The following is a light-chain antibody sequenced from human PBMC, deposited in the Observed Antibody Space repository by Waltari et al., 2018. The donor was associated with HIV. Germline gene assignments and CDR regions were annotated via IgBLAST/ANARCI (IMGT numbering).Light chain of an antibody. Sequence: QSALTQPASVSGSSGPSDHIPCTGTSRDGGGYNYVPWYQQHPGKAPKLMIYEVSNRPSGVSNRFSGSKSGNTASLTISGLQAEDEADYYCSSYTSSSTLGVVFGGGTKLTVL. J-gene: IGLJ2*01. CDR3: SSYTSSSTLGVV. CDR1: SRDGGGYNY. CDR2: EVS. V-gene: IGLV2-14*01.